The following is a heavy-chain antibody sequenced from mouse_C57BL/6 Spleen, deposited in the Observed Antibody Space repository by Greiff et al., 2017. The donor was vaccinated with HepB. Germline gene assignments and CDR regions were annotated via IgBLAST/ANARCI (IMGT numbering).Heavy chain of an antibody. CDR1: GYSFTGYY. CDR2: IYPYNGVS. CDR3: ARSEYYGSSYYFDY. D-gene: IGHD1-1*01. Sequence: EVKLMESGPELVKPGASVKISCKASGYSFTGYYMHWVKQRHGNILDWIGYIYPYNGVSSYNQKFKGKATLTVDKSSSTAYMELRSLTSEDSAVYYCARSEYYGSSYYFDYWGQGTTLTVSS. J-gene: IGHJ2*01. V-gene: IGHV1-31*01.